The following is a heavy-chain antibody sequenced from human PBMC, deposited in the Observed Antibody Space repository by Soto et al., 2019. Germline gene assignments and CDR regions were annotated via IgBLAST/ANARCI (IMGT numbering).Heavy chain of an antibody. CDR2: IKSKTDGGTT. D-gene: IGHD2-2*01. CDR3: TTGGFGVVVPAAMSWFDP. CDR1: GFTFSNAW. J-gene: IGHJ5*02. Sequence: PGESLKISCAASGFTFSNAWMSWVRQAPGKGLEWVGRIKSKTDGGTTDYAAPVKGRFTISRDDSKNTLYLQMNSLKTEDTAVYYCTTGGFGVVVPAAMSWFDPWGQGTLVTVSS. V-gene: IGHV3-15*01.